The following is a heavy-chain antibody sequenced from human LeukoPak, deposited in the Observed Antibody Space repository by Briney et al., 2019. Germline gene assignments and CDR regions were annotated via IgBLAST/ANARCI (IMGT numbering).Heavy chain of an antibody. V-gene: IGHV4-4*07. CDR3: ARLSDFWSGTLNYYYYMDV. D-gene: IGHD3-3*01. CDR1: GGSLSSYY. J-gene: IGHJ6*03. Sequence: SETLSLTCTVTGGSLSSYYWSWLRQPAGKGLEWIGRIYTSGSTNYNPSLKSRVTMSVDTSKNQFSLKLSSVTAADTAVYYCARLSDFWSGTLNYYYYMDVWGKGTTVTVSS. CDR2: IYTSGST.